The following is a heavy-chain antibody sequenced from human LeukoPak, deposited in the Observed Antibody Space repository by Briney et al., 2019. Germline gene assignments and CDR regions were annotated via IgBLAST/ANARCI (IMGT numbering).Heavy chain of an antibody. Sequence: SVKVSCKASGGTFSGYAINWVRQAPGQGLEWMGRIIPIIGIANYAQKFQGRVTITADKSTSTAYMELSSLRSEDTAVYYCATTYCGGDCAYYYYGMDVWGQGTTVTVSS. CDR1: GGTFSGYA. J-gene: IGHJ6*02. CDR2: IIPIIGIA. V-gene: IGHV1-69*04. CDR3: ATTYCGGDCAYYYYGMDV. D-gene: IGHD2-21*02.